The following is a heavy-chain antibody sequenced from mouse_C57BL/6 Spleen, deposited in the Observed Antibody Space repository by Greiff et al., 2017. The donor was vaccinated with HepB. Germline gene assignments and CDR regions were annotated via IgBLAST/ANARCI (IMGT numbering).Heavy chain of an antibody. CDR3: ARREGVLRGTAMDY. CDR1: GYTFTSYW. CDR2: IDPSDSYT. Sequence: QVQLQQPGAELVRPGTSVKLSCKASGYTFTSYWMHWVKQRPGQGLEWIGVIDPSDSYTNYNQKFKGKATLTVDTSSSTAYMQLSSLTSEDSAVYYCARREGVLRGTAMDYWGQGTSVTVSS. D-gene: IGHD2-4*01. J-gene: IGHJ4*01. V-gene: IGHV1-59*01.